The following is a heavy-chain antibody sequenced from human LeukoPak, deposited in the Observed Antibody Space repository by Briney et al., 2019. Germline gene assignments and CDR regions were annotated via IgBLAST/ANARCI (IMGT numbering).Heavy chain of an antibody. CDR2: IYYSGST. CDR1: GGSISSYY. V-gene: IGHV4-59*07. J-gene: IGHJ2*01. Sequence: SDTLSLTCTVSGGSISSYYWSWIRQPPGKGLEWIGYIYYSGSTNYNPSLKSRVTISVDTSKNQFSLKLSSVTAADTAVYYCARTVRYFDLWGRGTLVTVSS. CDR3: ARTVRYFDL.